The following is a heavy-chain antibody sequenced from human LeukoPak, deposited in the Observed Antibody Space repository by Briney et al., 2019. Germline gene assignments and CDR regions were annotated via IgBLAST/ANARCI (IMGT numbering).Heavy chain of an antibody. CDR3: ARGAKSDLGYYYYMDV. Sequence: GGSLRLSCAASGFTFSSYDMHWVRQATGKGLEWVSAIGTAGDTYYPGSVKGRFTISRENAKNSLYLQMNSLRAGDTAVYYCARGAKSDLGYYYYMDVWGKGTTVTVSS. CDR1: GFTFSSYD. J-gene: IGHJ6*03. CDR2: IGTAGDT. V-gene: IGHV3-13*01. D-gene: IGHD7-27*01.